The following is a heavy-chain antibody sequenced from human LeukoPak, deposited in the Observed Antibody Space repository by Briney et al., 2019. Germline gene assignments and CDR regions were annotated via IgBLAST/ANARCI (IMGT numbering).Heavy chain of an antibody. D-gene: IGHD6-19*01. Sequence: GGSLRLSCAASGFTFSGSAMHWVRQASGKGLEWVSAISGSGGSTYYADSVKGRFTISRDNSKNTLYLQMNSLRAEDTAVYYCAKNNPAQDVAGTFFDYWGQGTLVTVSS. J-gene: IGHJ4*02. V-gene: IGHV3-23*01. CDR2: ISGSGGST. CDR3: AKNNPAQDVAGTFFDY. CDR1: GFTFSGSA.